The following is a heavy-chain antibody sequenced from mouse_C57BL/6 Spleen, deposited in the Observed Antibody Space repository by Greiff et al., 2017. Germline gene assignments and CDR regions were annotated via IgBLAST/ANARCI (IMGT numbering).Heavy chain of an antibody. D-gene: IGHD2-4*01. CDR3: ARGYDYDGAWFAY. V-gene: IGHV1-42*01. Sequence: EVQLQQSGPELVKPGASVKISCKASGYSFTGYYMNWVKQSPEKSLEWIGEINPSTGGTTYNQKFKAKATLTVDKSSSTAYMQRKSLTSEDSAVYYCARGYDYDGAWFAYWGQGTLVTVSA. J-gene: IGHJ3*01. CDR1: GYSFTGYY. CDR2: INPSTGGT.